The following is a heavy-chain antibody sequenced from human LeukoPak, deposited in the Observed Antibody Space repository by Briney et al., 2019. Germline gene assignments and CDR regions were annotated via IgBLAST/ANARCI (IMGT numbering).Heavy chain of an antibody. V-gene: IGHV3-23*01. CDR1: GFIFKNYG. CDR2: ISNDGGGT. J-gene: IGHJ5*02. D-gene: IGHD3-22*01. CDR3: AKGSSGYFVDL. Sequence: PGGSLARACAAGGFIFKNYGLIWVRQAPGKGLEWVSAISNDGGGTNYADFVKGRFTISRDNSKNTLFLQMNSLRAEDTALYYCAKGSSGYFVDLWGQGTLVTVSS.